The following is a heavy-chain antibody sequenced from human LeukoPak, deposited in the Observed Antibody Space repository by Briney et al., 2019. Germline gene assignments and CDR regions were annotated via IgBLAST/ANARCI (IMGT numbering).Heavy chain of an antibody. CDR2: IYYSGST. J-gene: IGHJ3*02. CDR3: ARDGPRDAFDI. V-gene: IGHV4-31*03. CDR1: GGSISSGGYY. Sequence: KPSQTLSLTCTVSGGSISSGGYYWSWIRQHPGKGLEWIRYIYYSGSTYYNPSLKSRVTISVDTSKNQFSLKLSSVTAADTAVYYCARDGPRDAFDIWGQGTMVTVSS.